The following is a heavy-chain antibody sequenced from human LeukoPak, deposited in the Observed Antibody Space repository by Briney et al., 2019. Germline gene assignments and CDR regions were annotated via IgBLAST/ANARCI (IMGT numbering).Heavy chain of an antibody. D-gene: IGHD2-2*01. CDR1: GYTFSDYY. CDR3: ARTNFLYCSSSTCLFDY. V-gene: IGHV1-2*02. CDR2: INPNDGDT. J-gene: IGHJ4*02. Sequence: ASVKVSCKASGYTFSDYYMHWVRQAPGQGFEWMGWINPNDGDTNYAQKFQGRVTMTRDTSISTAHMEVSRLRSDDTAVYYCARTNFLYCSSSTCLFDYWGQGTLVTVSS.